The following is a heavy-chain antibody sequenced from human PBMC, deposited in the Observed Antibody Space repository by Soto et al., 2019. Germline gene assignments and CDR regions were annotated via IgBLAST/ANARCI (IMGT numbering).Heavy chain of an antibody. CDR2: IIPIFGTA. V-gene: IGHV1-69*01. D-gene: IGHD6-13*01. CDR3: AREYNGIAAAYHGMDV. CDR1: GGTFSSYA. J-gene: IGHJ6*02. Sequence: QVQLVQSGAEVKKPGSSVKVSCKASGGTFSSYAISWVRQAPGQGLEWMGGIIPIFGTANYAQKFQGRVTITADESTSTAYMELSSLRSEDTAVHYCAREYNGIAAAYHGMDVWGQGTTVTVSS.